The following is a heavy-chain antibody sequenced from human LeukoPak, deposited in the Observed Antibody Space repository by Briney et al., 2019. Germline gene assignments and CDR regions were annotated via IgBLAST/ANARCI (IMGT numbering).Heavy chain of an antibody. CDR3: ARASVGMNLGYFDY. Sequence: SETLSLTCTVSGGSISSGSYYWSWIRQPAGKGLEWIGRIYTSGSTNYNPSLKSRVTISVDTSKNQFSLKLSSVTAADTAVYYCARASVGMNLGYFDYWGQGTLVTVSS. V-gene: IGHV4-61*02. CDR2: IYTSGST. CDR1: GGSISSGSYY. J-gene: IGHJ4*02. D-gene: IGHD2-21*01.